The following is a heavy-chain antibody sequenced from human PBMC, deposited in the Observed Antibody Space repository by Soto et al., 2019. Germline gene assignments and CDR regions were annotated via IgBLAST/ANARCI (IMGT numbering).Heavy chain of an antibody. CDR3: TRELGY. J-gene: IGHJ4*02. Sequence: EVQLVESGGGLVQPGGSLRLSCAASGFTFNSHTMNWVRQAPGKGLEWLSYISDSSNTIYYADSVKGRFTIFRDNAKNSLYLQMNSLRAEDTAVYYCTRELGYWGQGTLVTVSA. CDR1: GFTFNSHT. V-gene: IGHV3-48*04. CDR2: ISDSSNTI.